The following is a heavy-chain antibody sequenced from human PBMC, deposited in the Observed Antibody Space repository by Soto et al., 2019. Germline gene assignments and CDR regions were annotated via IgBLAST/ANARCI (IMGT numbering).Heavy chain of an antibody. J-gene: IGHJ6*02. Sequence: QVTLKESGPVLVKPTETLTLTCTVSGFSLSSATMGVSWIRQPPGKALEWLAHIFSNDEKSYNTSLKSRLTLSTDTTKSQVVLTMTNMDPVDTATYYWARIIGDTYHAYYYYAMDVWGQGTTVTVSS. CDR1: GFSLSSATMG. D-gene: IGHD2-2*01. V-gene: IGHV2-26*01. CDR3: ARIIGDTYHAYYYYAMDV. CDR2: IFSNDEK.